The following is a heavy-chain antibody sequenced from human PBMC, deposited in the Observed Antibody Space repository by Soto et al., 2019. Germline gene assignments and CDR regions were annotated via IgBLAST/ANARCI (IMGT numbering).Heavy chain of an antibody. Sequence: ASVKVSCKVSGYTLTGLSMHWVRRAPGKGLEWMGGFDPEDGETIYAQKFQGRVTMTEDTSTDTAYMELSSLRSEDTAVYYCATANTFGVVIAGDAFDSWGQGTMVTVSS. CDR3: ATANTFGVVIAGDAFDS. V-gene: IGHV1-24*01. J-gene: IGHJ3*02. CDR1: GYTLTGLS. CDR2: FDPEDGET. D-gene: IGHD3-16*02.